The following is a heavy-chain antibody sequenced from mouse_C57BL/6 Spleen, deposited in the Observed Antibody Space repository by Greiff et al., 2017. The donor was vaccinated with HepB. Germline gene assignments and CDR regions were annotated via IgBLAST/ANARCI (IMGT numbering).Heavy chain of an antibody. CDR3: ASSYYYGSSSHWYFDV. D-gene: IGHD1-1*01. CDR2: IYPGDGDT. CDR1: GYAFSSYW. Sequence: QVHVKQSGAELVKPGASVKISCKASGYAFSSYWMNWVKQRPGKGLEWIGQIYPGDGDTNYNGKFKGKATLTADKSSSTAYMQLSSLTSEDSAVYFCASSYYYGSSSHWYFDVWGTGTTVTVSS. J-gene: IGHJ1*03. V-gene: IGHV1-80*01.